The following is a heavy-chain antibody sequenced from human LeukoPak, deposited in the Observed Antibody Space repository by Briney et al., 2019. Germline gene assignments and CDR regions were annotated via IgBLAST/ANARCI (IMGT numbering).Heavy chain of an antibody. CDR1: GGSISSYY. D-gene: IGHD2-2*01. J-gene: IGHJ5*02. Sequence: PSETLSLTCTVSGGSISSYYWSWIRQPPGKGLEWIGYIYSSGSTNYNPSLKSRVTISVDTSKNQFSLKLSSVTAADTAVYYCAREICSSTSCAANWSDHWGQGTLVTVSS. CDR2: IYSSGST. V-gene: IGHV4-59*01. CDR3: AREICSSTSCAANWSDH.